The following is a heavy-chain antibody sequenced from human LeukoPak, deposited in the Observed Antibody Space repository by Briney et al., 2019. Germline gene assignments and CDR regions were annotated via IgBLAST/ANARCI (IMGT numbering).Heavy chain of an antibody. Sequence: PSESLSLTCTVSGGSISSYYWSWIRQPPGKGLEWIGYIYYSGSTNYNPSLKSRVTISVDTSKNQFSLKLSSVTAADTAVYYCARLRIAVAAPLNQFSYGMGVWGQGTTVTVSS. V-gene: IGHV4-59*08. J-gene: IGHJ6*02. CDR3: ARLRIAVAAPLNQFSYGMGV. CDR2: IYYSGST. D-gene: IGHD6-19*01. CDR1: GGSISSYY.